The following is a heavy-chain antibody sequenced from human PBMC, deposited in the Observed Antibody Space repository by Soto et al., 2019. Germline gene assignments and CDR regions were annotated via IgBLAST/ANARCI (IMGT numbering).Heavy chain of an antibody. J-gene: IGHJ4*01. CDR2: IWSDGNNR. V-gene: IGHV3-33*01. CDR1: GFNFNTYG. Sequence: QVQLVESGGGVLQPGKSLRLSCAASGFNFNTYGFHWVRQAPGKGLEWVSVIWSDGNNRYYADSVKGRFTISRDISKNTVCLQMNTLRVEATAVYFCARIQLDTIMALDYWGHGTLVTVSS. CDR3: ARIQLDTIMALDY. D-gene: IGHD1-1*01.